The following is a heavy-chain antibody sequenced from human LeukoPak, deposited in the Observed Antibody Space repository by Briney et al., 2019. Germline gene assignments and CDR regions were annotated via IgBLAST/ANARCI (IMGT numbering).Heavy chain of an antibody. V-gene: IGHV5-51*01. Sequence: GESLKIPCKGSGYSFTSYWIGWVRQMPGKGLECMGIIYPGDSDTRYSPSFQGQVTISTDKSISTAYLQWSSLKASDTAMYYCARPARYCTNGVCYPHAFDIWGQGTMVTVSS. CDR2: IYPGDSDT. CDR1: GYSFTSYW. CDR3: ARPARYCTNGVCYPHAFDI. D-gene: IGHD2-8*01. J-gene: IGHJ3*02.